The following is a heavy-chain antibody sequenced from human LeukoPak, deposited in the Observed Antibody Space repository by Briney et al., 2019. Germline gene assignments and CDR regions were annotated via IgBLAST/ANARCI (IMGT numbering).Heavy chain of an antibody. CDR1: GFTFSSFG. CDR2: ISYDGSNK. Sequence: PGGSLRLSCAASGFTFSSFGMHWVRQAPGKGLEWVAVISYDGSNKYYADSVKGRFTISRDNSKNTLYLQMNSLRAEDTAVYYCAKDKSIAAAGFDYWGQGTLVTVSS. D-gene: IGHD6-13*01. V-gene: IGHV3-30*18. J-gene: IGHJ4*02. CDR3: AKDKSIAAAGFDY.